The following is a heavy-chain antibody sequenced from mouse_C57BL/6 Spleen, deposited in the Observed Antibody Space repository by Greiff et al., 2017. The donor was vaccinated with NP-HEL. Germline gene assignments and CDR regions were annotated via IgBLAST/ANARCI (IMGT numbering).Heavy chain of an antibody. J-gene: IGHJ3*01. CDR3: ARRGYGSLDY. D-gene: IGHD2-2*01. CDR1: GYTFTSYG. V-gene: IGHV1-81*01. Sequence: VQLQQSGAELARPGASVKLSCKASGYTFTSYGISWVKQRTGQGLEWIGEIYPRSGNTYYNEKFKGKATLTADKSSSTAYMELRSLTSEDSAVYFCARRGYGSLDYWGQGTLVTVSA. CDR2: IYPRSGNT.